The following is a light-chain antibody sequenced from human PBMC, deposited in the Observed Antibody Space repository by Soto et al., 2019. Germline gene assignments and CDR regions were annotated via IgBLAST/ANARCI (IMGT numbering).Light chain of an antibody. J-gene: IGLJ3*02. Sequence: QSVLTQPPSAAGTPGQRVTISCSGSSSNIGSNYVYWYQQLPGTAPKLLIFRNNQRHSGVPDRFSGSKSGTPASLAISGLRSEDEAHYYCAAWDDSLSDWVFGGGTKLTVL. CDR2: RNN. CDR1: SSNIGSNY. CDR3: AAWDDSLSDWV. V-gene: IGLV1-47*01.